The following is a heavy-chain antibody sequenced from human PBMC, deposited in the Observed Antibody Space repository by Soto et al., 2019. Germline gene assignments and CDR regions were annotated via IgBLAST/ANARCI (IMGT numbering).Heavy chain of an antibody. CDR2: IYYSGST. Sequence: SETLSLTCAVSGGSISSGGYSWSWIRQPPGKGLEWIGYIYYSGSTNYNPSLKSRVTISVDMSKNQFSLNLSSVTAADTAVYYCARLGGYYQALDYWGQGTLVTVS. CDR1: GGSISSGGYS. J-gene: IGHJ4*02. D-gene: IGHD3-22*01. CDR3: ARLGGYYQALDY. V-gene: IGHV4-61*08.